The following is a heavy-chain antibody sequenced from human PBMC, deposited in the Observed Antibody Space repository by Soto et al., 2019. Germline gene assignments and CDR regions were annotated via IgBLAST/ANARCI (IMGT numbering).Heavy chain of an antibody. J-gene: IGHJ3*02. V-gene: IGHV1-45*02. CDR3: AASPEGVRWLQVGDAFDI. D-gene: IGHD5-12*01. Sequence: GASVKVSCKASGYTFTYRYLHWVRQAPGQALEWMGWITPFNGNTNYAQKFQDRVTITRDRSMSTAYMELSSLRSEDTAMYYCAASPEGVRWLQVGDAFDIWGQGTMVTVSS. CDR1: GYTFTYRY. CDR2: ITPFNGNT.